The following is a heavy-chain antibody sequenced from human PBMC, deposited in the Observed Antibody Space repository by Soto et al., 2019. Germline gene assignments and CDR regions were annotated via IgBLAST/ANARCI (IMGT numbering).Heavy chain of an antibody. CDR1: GGSISSGGYY. J-gene: IGHJ6*02. CDR3: ARDKRFYYYGMDV. CDR2: IYYSGST. V-gene: IGHV4-31*03. Sequence: PSETLSLTCTVSGGSISSGGYYWSWIRQHPGKGLEWIGYIYYSGSTYYNPSLKSRVTISVDTSKNQFSLKLSSVTAADTAMYYCARDKRFYYYGMDVWGQGTTVTVSS.